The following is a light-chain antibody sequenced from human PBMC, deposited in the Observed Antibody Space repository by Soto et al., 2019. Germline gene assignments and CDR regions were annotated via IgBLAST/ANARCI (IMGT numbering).Light chain of an antibody. CDR2: EVT. V-gene: IGLV2-14*01. CDR1: SSDVGGYNY. Sequence: QSALTQPASVSASPGQSVTISCAGTSSDVGGYNYVSWYQQRPGRAPKLMIYEVTYRPSGVSNRFSGSKSGNTASLTISGLQAEDEADYYCCSYTSSTTPLFGGGTKLTVL. CDR3: CSYTSSTTPL. J-gene: IGLJ2*01.